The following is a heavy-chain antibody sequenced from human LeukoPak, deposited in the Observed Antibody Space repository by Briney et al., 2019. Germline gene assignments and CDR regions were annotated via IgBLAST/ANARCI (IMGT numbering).Heavy chain of an antibody. J-gene: IGHJ4*02. Sequence: PGGSLTLSCAVSGLTYSGYGMHWVRQAPGKGREWVSFIRYDGNNKYYTDSVKGRFTISRDDSKNTPYLQMSSLRAEDAAVYYCAKDGVIAGDRWGQGTLVTVSS. CDR1: GLTYSGYG. CDR2: IRYDGNNK. V-gene: IGHV3-30*02. D-gene: IGHD3-16*02. CDR3: AKDGVIAGDR.